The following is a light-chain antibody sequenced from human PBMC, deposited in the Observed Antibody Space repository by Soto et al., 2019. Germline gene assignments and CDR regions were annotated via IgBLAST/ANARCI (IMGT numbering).Light chain of an antibody. J-gene: IGKJ2*01. CDR3: QQYSISYT. CDR1: QSVRSSY. CDR2: ATS. V-gene: IGKV3-20*01. Sequence: PGERATLSCRASQSVRSSYLAWFQQKPGQAPRLLIYATSSRATDIPDKFSGSGSGTDFTLTISRLEPEDFAVYYCQQYSISYTFGQGTKLEIK.